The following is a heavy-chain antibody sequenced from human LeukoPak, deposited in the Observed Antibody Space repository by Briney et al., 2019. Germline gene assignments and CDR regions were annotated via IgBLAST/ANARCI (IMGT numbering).Heavy chain of an antibody. CDR1: GYTFTSYY. V-gene: IGHV1-46*01. D-gene: IGHD2-21*01. J-gene: IGHJ4*02. CDR3: AREPPSLFYFDY. CDR2: INPSGGST. Sequence: ASVKVSCKASGYTFTSYYMHWVRQAPGQGLEWMGIINPSGGSTSYAQKFQGRVTMTRGMSTSTVYMELSSLRSEDTAVYYCAREPPSLFYFDYWGQGTLVTVSS.